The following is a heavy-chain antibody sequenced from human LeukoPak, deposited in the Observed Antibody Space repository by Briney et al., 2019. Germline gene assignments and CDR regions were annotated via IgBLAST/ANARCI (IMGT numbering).Heavy chain of an antibody. J-gene: IGHJ5*02. V-gene: IGHV1-2*02. CDR2: INPNSGGT. CDR3: ARGVVVVPAAMFPWFDP. CDR1: GYTFTGYY. Sequence: ASVKVSCKASGYTFTGYYMHWVRQAPGQGLEWMGWINPNSGGTNYAQKFQGRVTMTRDTSISTAYMELSRLRSDDTAVYYCARGVVVVPAAMFPWFDPWGQGTLVTVSS. D-gene: IGHD2-2*01.